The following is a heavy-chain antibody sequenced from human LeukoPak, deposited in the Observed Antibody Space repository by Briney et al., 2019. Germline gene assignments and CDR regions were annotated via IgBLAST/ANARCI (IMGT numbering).Heavy chain of an antibody. Sequence: ASVKVSCKASGYTFTSYDINWVRQATGQGLEWMGWMNPNSGNTGYAQKFQGRVTITTDESTSTAYMELSSLRSEDTAVYYCARDQPPRLYGGNPQQSGGFDYWGQGTLVTVSS. V-gene: IGHV1-8*03. J-gene: IGHJ4*02. CDR3: ARDQPPRLYGGNPQQSGGFDY. CDR2: MNPNSGNT. D-gene: IGHD4-23*01. CDR1: GYTFTSYD.